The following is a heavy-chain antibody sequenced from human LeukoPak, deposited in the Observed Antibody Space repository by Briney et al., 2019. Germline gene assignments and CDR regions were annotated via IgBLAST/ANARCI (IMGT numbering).Heavy chain of an antibody. CDR2: ISSTGSTI. D-gene: IGHD2-15*01. J-gene: IGHJ4*02. V-gene: IGHV3-48*03. CDR3: ARVVAARDYFDY. CDR1: GLTFSSYG. Sequence: PGGSLRLSCAASGLTFSSYGMNWGPQAPGKGMESATYISSTGSTIYYADSVKGRFTISRDNAKNSLYLQMNSLRAEDTAVYYCARVVAARDYFDYWGQGTLVTVSS.